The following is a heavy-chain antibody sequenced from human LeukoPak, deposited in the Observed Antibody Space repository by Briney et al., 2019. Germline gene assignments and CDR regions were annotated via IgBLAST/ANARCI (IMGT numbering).Heavy chain of an antibody. D-gene: IGHD3-16*01. CDR2: INSEGSST. V-gene: IGHV3-74*01. CDR1: GFTFSNYW. J-gene: IGHJ4*02. Sequence: PGGSMRLACAASGFTFSNYWMHWVRQAPGKGLVWVSRINSEGSSTSYADSVRGRYTISRDNAKNTLYLQMNSLRAEDTAVYYCTRVLGDWGQGTLVTVSS. CDR3: TRVLGD.